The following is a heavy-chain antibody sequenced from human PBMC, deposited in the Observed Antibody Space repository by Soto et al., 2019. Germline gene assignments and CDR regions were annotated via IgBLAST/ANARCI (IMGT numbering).Heavy chain of an antibody. D-gene: IGHD6-13*01. J-gene: IGHJ6*02. V-gene: IGHV5-51*01. Sequence: GQALTLSGAVSGYSFTLYWIGCVRPLPGKGLEWMGIIYPGDSDTRYSPSFQGQVTISADKSISTAYLQWSSLKASDTAMYYCASRRSAAAAGTGYYYGMDVWGQGTTVTVS. CDR3: ASRRSAAAAGTGYYYGMDV. CDR2: IYPGDSDT. CDR1: GYSFTLYW.